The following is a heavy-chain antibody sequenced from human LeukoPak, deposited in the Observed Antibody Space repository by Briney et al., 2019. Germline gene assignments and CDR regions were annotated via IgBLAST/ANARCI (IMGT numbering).Heavy chain of an antibody. Sequence: HPGGSLRLSCAASGFTFSSYEMNWVRQAPGKGLEWVSYISSSGSTIYYADSVKGRFTISRDNAKNSLYLQMNSLRAEDTAVYYCARDLNPNLYYYGSSDEYYYMDVWGKGTTVTISS. D-gene: IGHD3-10*01. CDR3: ARDLNPNLYYYGSSDEYYYMDV. CDR2: ISSSGSTI. V-gene: IGHV3-48*03. CDR1: GFTFSSYE. J-gene: IGHJ6*03.